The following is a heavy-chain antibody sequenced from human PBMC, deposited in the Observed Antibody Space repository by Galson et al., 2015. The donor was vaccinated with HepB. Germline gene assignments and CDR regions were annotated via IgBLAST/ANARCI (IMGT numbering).Heavy chain of an antibody. Sequence: SLRLSCAASGFTFSSYSMNWIRQAPGKGLEWVSYISSSSSTIYYADSVKGRFTISRDNAKNSLYLQMNSLRDEDTAVYYCAKQAYYYDSSGYNQRKYGTFPLDYWGQGTLVTVSS. CDR1: GFTFSSYS. J-gene: IGHJ4*02. CDR3: AKQAYYYDSSGYNQRKYGTFPLDY. CDR2: ISSSSSTI. D-gene: IGHD3-22*01. V-gene: IGHV3-48*02.